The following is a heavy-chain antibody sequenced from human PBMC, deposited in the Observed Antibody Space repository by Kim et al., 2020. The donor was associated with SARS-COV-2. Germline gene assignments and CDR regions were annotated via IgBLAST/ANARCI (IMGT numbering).Heavy chain of an antibody. CDR3: ARDYFPLIKPGPFSGDY. J-gene: IGHJ6*01. CDR2: ISYDGANK. CDR1: GFTFSSYA. V-gene: IGHV3-30-3*01. Sequence: GGSLRLSCAASGFTFSSYAMHWVRQAPGKGLEWVAVISYDGANKSYADSVKARFTISRANSKNTLYLQITTLRPEDTPVYYCARDYFPLIKPGPFSGDY. D-gene: IGHD3-10*01.